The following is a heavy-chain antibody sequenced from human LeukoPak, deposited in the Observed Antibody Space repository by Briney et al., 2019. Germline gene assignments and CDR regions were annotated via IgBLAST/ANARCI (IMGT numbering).Heavy chain of an antibody. Sequence: PSETLSLTCTASGGSISSYYWSWIRQPPGKGLECIGYIYYSGSTNYNPSLKSRVTISVDTSKNQFSLKLSSVTAADTAVYYCARRKGGDCFDYWGQGTLVTVSS. J-gene: IGHJ4*02. CDR1: GGSISSYY. V-gene: IGHV4-59*01. CDR3: ARRKGGDCFDY. CDR2: IYYSGST. D-gene: IGHD2-21*01.